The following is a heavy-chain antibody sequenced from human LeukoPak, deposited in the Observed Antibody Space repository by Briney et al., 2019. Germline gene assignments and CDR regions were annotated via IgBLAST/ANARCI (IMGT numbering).Heavy chain of an antibody. Sequence: ASVKVSCKSSVYTFTGYYMHWVRQAPGQGLEWMGWINPNTGVTNYAQKFQGRVTLTRDTSIITAYMELTRLRSDDTAMYYCARDRTTVTTGYYGMAVWGQGTTVTVSS. CDR1: VYTFTGYY. D-gene: IGHD4-17*01. CDR3: ARDRTTVTTGYYGMAV. J-gene: IGHJ6*02. CDR2: INPNTGVT. V-gene: IGHV1-2*02.